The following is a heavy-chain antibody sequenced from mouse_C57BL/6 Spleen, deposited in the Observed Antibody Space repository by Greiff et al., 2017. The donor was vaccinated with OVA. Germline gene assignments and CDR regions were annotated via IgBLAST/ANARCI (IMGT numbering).Heavy chain of an antibody. V-gene: IGHV1-55*01. CDR3: AGRTAQATGFGY. Sequence: QVQLQQPGAELVKPGASVKMSCKASGYTFTSYWITWVKQRPGQGLEWIGDIYPGSGSTNYNEKFKSKATLTVDTSSSTAYMQLSSLTSEDSAVYYCAGRTAQATGFGYWGQGTTLTVSS. CDR1: GYTFTSYW. D-gene: IGHD3-2*02. CDR2: IYPGSGST. J-gene: IGHJ2*01.